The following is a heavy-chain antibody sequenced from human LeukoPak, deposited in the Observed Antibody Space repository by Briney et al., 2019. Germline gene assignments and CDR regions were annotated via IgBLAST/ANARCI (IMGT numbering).Heavy chain of an antibody. CDR1: GFTFSSYA. V-gene: IGHV3-30*03. Sequence: GRSLRLSCAASGFTFSSYAMHWVRQAPGKGLEWVAVISHDGSNKYYADSVKGRFTISRDNSKNTLYLQMNSLRAEDTAVYYSSYCSSTSCSGGFDYWGQGTLVTVSS. D-gene: IGHD2-2*01. CDR3: SYCSSTSCSGGFDY. J-gene: IGHJ4*02. CDR2: ISHDGSNK.